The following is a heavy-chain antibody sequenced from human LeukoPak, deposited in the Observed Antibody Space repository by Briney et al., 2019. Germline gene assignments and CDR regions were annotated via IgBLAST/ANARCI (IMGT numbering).Heavy chain of an antibody. Sequence: GGSLRLSCAASGFTFSSYAMHWVRQAPGKGLEWVAVISYDGSNKYYADSVKGRFTISRDNSKNTLYLQMNSLRAEDTAVYYCARESLYGGYNPYYYYYMDVWGKGTTVTVSS. V-gene: IGHV3-30*04. CDR3: ARESLYGGYNPYYYYYMDV. D-gene: IGHD5-24*01. CDR2: ISYDGSNK. CDR1: GFTFSSYA. J-gene: IGHJ6*03.